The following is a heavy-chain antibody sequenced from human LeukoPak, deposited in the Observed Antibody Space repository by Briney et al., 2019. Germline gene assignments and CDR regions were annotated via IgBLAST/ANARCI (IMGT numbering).Heavy chain of an antibody. D-gene: IGHD3-10*01. CDR3: AKVALGEKWFGGYFDY. J-gene: IGHJ4*02. Sequence: GGSLRLSCAGSGFTFRNYAMNWVRQAPGKGLEWVSAISGSGGSTYYADSVKGRFTISRDNSKNTLYLQMNSLRAEDTAVYYCAKVALGEKWFGGYFDYWGQGTLVTVSS. V-gene: IGHV3-23*01. CDR1: GFTFRNYA. CDR2: ISGSGGST.